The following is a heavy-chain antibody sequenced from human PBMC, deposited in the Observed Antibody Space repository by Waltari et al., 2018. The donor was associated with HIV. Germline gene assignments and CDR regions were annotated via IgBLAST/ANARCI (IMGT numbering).Heavy chain of an antibody. CDR1: GFTFSSYG. J-gene: IGHJ6*02. Sequence: QVQLVESGGGVVHPGRSLRLSCAASGFTFSSYGMHWVRQAPGKGLEWVAIVSYDGSDKYYAYSVKGRFTISRDNSKNTLYLQMNSLRAEDTALYYCAKDGRYCSGGSCYGPHFYYYGMDVWGQGTTVTVSS. CDR2: VSYDGSDK. D-gene: IGHD2-15*01. CDR3: AKDGRYCSGGSCYGPHFYYYGMDV. V-gene: IGHV3-30*18.